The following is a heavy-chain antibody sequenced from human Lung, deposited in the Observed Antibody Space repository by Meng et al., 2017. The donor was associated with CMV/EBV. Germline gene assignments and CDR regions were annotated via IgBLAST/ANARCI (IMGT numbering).Heavy chain of an antibody. Sequence: SXPXLVXPTQTLTLTCTFSGFSLSTSGMCVSWVRQPPGKALEWLALIDWDDDKYYSTSLKTRLTISKDTSKNQVVLTMTNMDPVDTATYYCARIPQAGSSWYPPYYYYYGMDVWGQGTTVXVSS. J-gene: IGHJ6*02. CDR2: IDWDDDK. V-gene: IGHV2-70*20. D-gene: IGHD6-13*01. CDR1: GFSLSTSGMC. CDR3: ARIPQAGSSWYPPYYYYYGMDV.